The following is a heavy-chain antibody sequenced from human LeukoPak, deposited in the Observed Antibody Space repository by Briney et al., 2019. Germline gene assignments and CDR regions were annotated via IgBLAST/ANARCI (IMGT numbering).Heavy chain of an antibody. CDR2: IIPIFGIA. CDR3: ARETQLILRYYGKCV. Sequence: SVKVSCKASGGTFSSYDISWVRQAPGQGLEWMGRIIPIFGIANYAQKFQGRVTITADKSTSTAYMDLSRLRSEDTAVYYCARETQLILRYYGKCVWGPGATVTVSS. V-gene: IGHV1-69*04. CDR1: GGTFSSYD. J-gene: IGHJ6*02. D-gene: IGHD3-9*01.